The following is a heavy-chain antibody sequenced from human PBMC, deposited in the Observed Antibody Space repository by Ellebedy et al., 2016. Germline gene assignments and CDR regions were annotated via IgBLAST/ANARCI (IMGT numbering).Heavy chain of an antibody. CDR1: GGSISSGGYS. CDR2: IYHSGST. D-gene: IGHD2-2*01. V-gene: IGHV4-30-2*01. Sequence: SETLSLXCAVSGGSISSGGYSWSWIRQPPGKGLEWIGYIYHSGSTYYNPSLKSRVTISVDTSKNQFSLKLSSVTAADTAVYYCARGGCSSTSCPGPHYYYYYYMDVWGKGTTVTVSS. J-gene: IGHJ6*03. CDR3: ARGGCSSTSCPGPHYYYYYYMDV.